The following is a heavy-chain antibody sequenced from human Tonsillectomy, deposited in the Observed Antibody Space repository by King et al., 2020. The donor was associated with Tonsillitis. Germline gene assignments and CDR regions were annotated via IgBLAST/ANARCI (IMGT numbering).Heavy chain of an antibody. Sequence: QLQESGPGLVKPSETLSLTCTVSGVSISSSSYHWGWIRQPPGKGLEWIETIYYSGSTYYNPSLKSRVTISVDTSKNQFSLKLSSVTAADTDVYYCARHSRLEYYFDYWGQGTLVTVSS. CDR2: IYYSGST. J-gene: IGHJ4*02. V-gene: IGHV4-39*07. CDR1: GVSISSSSYH. D-gene: IGHD6-6*01. CDR3: ARHSRLEYYFDY.